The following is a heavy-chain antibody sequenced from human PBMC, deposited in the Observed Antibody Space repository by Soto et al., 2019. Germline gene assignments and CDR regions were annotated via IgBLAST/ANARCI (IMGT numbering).Heavy chain of an antibody. CDR3: XXXXGAYGMDV. CDR1: GYTFTSYG. Sequence: QVQLVQSGAEVKKPGASVKVSCKASGYTFTSYGISWVRQAPGQGLEWMGWISAYNGNTNYAQKLQGRVTMTTDTXXXXXXXXXXXXXXXXXXVXXXXXXXGAYGMDVWGQGTTVTVSS. CDR2: ISAYNGNT. V-gene: IGHV1-18*01. J-gene: IGHJ6*02.